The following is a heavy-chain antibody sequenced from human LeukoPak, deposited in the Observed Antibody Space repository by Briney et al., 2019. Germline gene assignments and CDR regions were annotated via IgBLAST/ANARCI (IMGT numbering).Heavy chain of an antibody. CDR1: GFTCSDYY. CDR3: ARGHVPSPYSSGATDFDY. J-gene: IGHJ4*02. D-gene: IGHD6-19*01. CDR2: ISSSGATT. V-gene: IGHV3-11*01. Sequence: PGGSLRLSCAASGFTCSDYYMSWIRQAPGKGLQWISYISSSGATTYYADSVKGRFAISRDNTKNSLYLQMNSLRAEDTAVYYCARGHVPSPYSSGATDFDYWGQGTLVTVSS.